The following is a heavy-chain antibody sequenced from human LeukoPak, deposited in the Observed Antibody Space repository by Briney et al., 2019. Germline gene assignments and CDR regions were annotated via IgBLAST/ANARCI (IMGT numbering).Heavy chain of an antibody. J-gene: IGHJ4*02. CDR1: GYTFTGYY. CDR3: ARKGNKIAATLDY. CDR2: INPNSGGT. Sequence: GASVKVSCKASGYTFTGYYMHWVRQAPGQGLEWMGWINPNSGGTNYAQKFQGRVTMTRDTSISTAYMELSRLRSDDTAVYYCARKGNKIAATLDYWGQGTLVTVSS. D-gene: IGHD6-13*01. V-gene: IGHV1-2*02.